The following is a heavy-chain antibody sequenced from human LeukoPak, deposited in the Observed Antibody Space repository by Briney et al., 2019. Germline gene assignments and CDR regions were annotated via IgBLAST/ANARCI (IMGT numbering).Heavy chain of an antibody. V-gene: IGHV5-51*01. CDR2: IYPGDSDT. CDR3: ARGGIPGGNYYREHFDC. J-gene: IGHJ4*02. D-gene: IGHD1-26*01. CDR1: GDNFTTYW. Sequence: GESLKISCKGSGDNFTTYWIGWVRQMPGKGLEWMGIIYPGDSDTTYSPSFQGQVTISADKSISTAYLQWSSLKASDTAMYYCARGGIPGGNYYREHFDCWGQGTLVTVSS.